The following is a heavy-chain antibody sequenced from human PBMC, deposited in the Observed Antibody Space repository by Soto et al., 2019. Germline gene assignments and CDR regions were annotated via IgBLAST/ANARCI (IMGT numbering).Heavy chain of an antibody. CDR3: ARDRSSSWYSDGWYYGMDV. CDR2: ISYDGSNK. CDR1: GFTFSSYA. V-gene: IGHV3-30-3*01. Sequence: PGGSLRLSCAASGFTFSSYAMHWVRQAPGKGLEWVAVISYDGSNKYYADSVKGRFTISRDNSKNTLYLQMNSLRAEDTAVYYCARDRSSSWYSDGWYYGMDVWGQGTTVTVYS. J-gene: IGHJ6*02. D-gene: IGHD6-13*01.